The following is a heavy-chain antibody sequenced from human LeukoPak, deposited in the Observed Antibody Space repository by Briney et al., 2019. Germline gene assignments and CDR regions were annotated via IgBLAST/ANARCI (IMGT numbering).Heavy chain of an antibody. CDR2: IYYSGNI. Sequence: SETLSLTCTVSGGSISNNSYYWGWIRQPPGKGLEWIGSIYYSGNIYYNPSLKSRVTISVDTSKNQFSLKLSSVTAADTAVYYCASYRSGYDFDYWDQGTLVTVSS. J-gene: IGHJ4*02. CDR3: ASYRSGYDFDY. V-gene: IGHV4-39*07. D-gene: IGHD5-12*01. CDR1: GGSISNNSYY.